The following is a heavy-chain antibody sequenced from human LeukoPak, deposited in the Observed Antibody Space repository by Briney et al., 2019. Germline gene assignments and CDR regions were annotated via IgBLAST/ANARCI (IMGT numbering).Heavy chain of an antibody. V-gene: IGHV1-69*13. CDR3: ARARDDSSGYYLIPFDY. J-gene: IGHJ4*02. D-gene: IGHD3-22*01. CDR1: GGTFSSYA. Sequence: SVKVSCKASGGTFSSYAISWVRQAPGQGLEWMGGIIPIFGTASYAQKFQGRVTITADESTSTAYMELSSLRSEDTAVYYCARARDDSSGYYLIPFDYWGQGTLVTVSS. CDR2: IIPIFGTA.